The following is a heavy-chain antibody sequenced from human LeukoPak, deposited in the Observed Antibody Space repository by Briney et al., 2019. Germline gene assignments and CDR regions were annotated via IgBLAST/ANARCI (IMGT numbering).Heavy chain of an antibody. Sequence: GGSLRLSCAASGFTFSSYGMHWVRQAPGKGLEWVAVISYDGSNKYYADSVKGRFTISRDNSKNTLYLQMNSLRAEDTAVYYRAKAHLDYWGQGTLVTVSS. CDR3: AKAHLDY. CDR2: ISYDGSNK. J-gene: IGHJ4*02. V-gene: IGHV3-30*18. CDR1: GFTFSSYG.